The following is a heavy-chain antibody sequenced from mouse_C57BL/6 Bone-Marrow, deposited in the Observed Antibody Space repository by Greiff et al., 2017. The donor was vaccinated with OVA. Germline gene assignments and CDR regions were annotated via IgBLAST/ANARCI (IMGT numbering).Heavy chain of an antibody. CDR3: ARGSYDGYLGGNAMDY. Sequence: VQLQQPGAELVRPGSSVKLSCKASGYTFTSYWMHWVKQRPIQGLEWIGNIDPSDSETHYNQKFKDKATLTVDKSSSTAYMQLSSLTSEDSAVYYCARGSYDGYLGGNAMDYWGQGTSVTVSS. D-gene: IGHD2-3*01. CDR2: IDPSDSET. CDR1: GYTFTSYW. V-gene: IGHV1-52*01. J-gene: IGHJ4*01.